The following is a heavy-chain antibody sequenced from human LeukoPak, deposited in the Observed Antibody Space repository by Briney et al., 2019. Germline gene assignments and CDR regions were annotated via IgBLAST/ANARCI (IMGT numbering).Heavy chain of an antibody. CDR3: ARDPSWSYFDY. CDR2: ISYDGSNK. J-gene: IGHJ4*02. V-gene: IGHV3-30-3*01. D-gene: IGHD6-13*01. Sequence: GGSLRLSCAASGFTFSSYAMHWVRQAPGKGLEWVAVISYDGSNKYYADSVKGRFTISRDNSKNTLYLQMNSLRAEDTAVYYCARDPSWSYFDYWGQGTLLPVSS. CDR1: GFTFSSYA.